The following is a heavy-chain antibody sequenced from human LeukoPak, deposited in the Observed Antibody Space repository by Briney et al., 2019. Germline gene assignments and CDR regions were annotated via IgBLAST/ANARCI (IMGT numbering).Heavy chain of an antibody. J-gene: IGHJ4*02. CDR1: GFTFSRDG. D-gene: IGHD1-26*01. V-gene: IGHV3-33*01. Sequence: PGGSLRLSCAASGFTFSRDGMHWVRQAPGKGLEWVAVIWYDGSKKYYADSVKGRFTISRDNSKNTLYLRMNSLRAEDTAVYYCARLSGSFLDYWGQGTLVTVSS. CDR2: IWYDGSKK. CDR3: ARLSGSFLDY.